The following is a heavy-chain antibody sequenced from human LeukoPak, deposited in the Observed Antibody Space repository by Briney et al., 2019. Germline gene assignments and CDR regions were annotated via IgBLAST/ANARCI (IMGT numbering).Heavy chain of an antibody. V-gene: IGHV3-9*01. CDR2: ISWNSGSI. J-gene: IGHJ4*02. Sequence: GRSLRLSCAASGFTFDDYAMHWVRQAPGKGLEWVSGISWNSGSIGYADSVKGRFTISRDNAKNSLYLQMNSLRAEDTALYYCAKDIGDGYKYYFDYWGQGTLVTVYS. CDR3: AKDIGDGYKYYFDY. D-gene: IGHD5-24*01. CDR1: GFTFDDYA.